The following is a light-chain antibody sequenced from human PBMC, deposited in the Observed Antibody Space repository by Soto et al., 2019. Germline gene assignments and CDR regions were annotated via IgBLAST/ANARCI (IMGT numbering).Light chain of an antibody. J-gene: IGKJ1*01. Sequence: DIQMIQSPSALSASVGDRVTITCRASQSISRRLAWYQQKPGKAPKLLIYDASSLESGVPAGFSGSGSGTQFTLTISRLQPDDFATYYCKQYNSYPWTFGQGTRVEIK. CDR2: DAS. CDR3: KQYNSYPWT. CDR1: QSISRR. V-gene: IGKV1-5*01.